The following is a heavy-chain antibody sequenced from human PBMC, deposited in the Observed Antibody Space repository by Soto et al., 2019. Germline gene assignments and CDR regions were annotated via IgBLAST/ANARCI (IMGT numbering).Heavy chain of an antibody. D-gene: IGHD2-15*01. CDR2: IYPGDSDT. CDR1: GYSFTSYW. Sequence: PGEALKISCEGSGYSFTSYWFGWVRQMPGKGLEWMGIIYPGDSDTRYSPSFQGQVTISADKSISTAYLQWSSLKASDTAMYYCARRGDCSGGSCYSPHYYYYMDVWGKGTTVTVSS. V-gene: IGHV5-51*01. CDR3: ARRGDCSGGSCYSPHYYYYMDV. J-gene: IGHJ6*03.